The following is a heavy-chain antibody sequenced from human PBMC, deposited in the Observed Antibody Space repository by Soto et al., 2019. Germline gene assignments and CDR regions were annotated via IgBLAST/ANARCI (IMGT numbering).Heavy chain of an antibody. V-gene: IGHV3-23*01. CDR3: AKGLVGRGSYHGSFDH. D-gene: IGHD1-26*01. CDR1: GFTFSSYA. Sequence: GGSLRLSCAASGFTFSSYAMSWVRQAPGKGLEWVSAISGSGGSTYYADSVKGRFTISRDNSKNTLYLQMNSLRAEETAVYYCAKGLVGRGSYHGSFDHWGQGTLVTVSS. CDR2: ISGSGGST. J-gene: IGHJ4*02.